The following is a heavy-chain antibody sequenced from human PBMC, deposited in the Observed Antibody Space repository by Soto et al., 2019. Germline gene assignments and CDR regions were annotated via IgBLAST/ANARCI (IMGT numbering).Heavy chain of an antibody. CDR3: AKEPVGPDWYFDL. CDR1: GFTFRSYA. CDR2: ISGSGIST. V-gene: IGHV3-23*01. Sequence: DVQLLESGGGLVQPGGSLRLSCAASGFTFRSYAMSWVRQAPGKGREWVSGISGSGISTHYADSVKGRFTVSRDNSKNTQYLQMNSLRDEDTAVYNCAKEPVGPDWYFDLWGRGTLVTVSS. J-gene: IGHJ2*01.